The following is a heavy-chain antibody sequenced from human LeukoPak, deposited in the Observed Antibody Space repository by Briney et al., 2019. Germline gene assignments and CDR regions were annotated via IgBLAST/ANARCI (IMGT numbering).Heavy chain of an antibody. CDR1: GFTFSSYA. Sequence: PGGSLRLSCAASGFTFSSYAMSWVRQAPGKGLEWVSVISGSGGTTYYADSVKGRFTISRDNSKNTLYLQMNSLRAEDTAVYYCARDRSISGVVTIDFWGQGTLVTVSS. J-gene: IGHJ4*02. D-gene: IGHD3-3*01. CDR3: ARDRSISGVVTIDF. V-gene: IGHV3-23*01. CDR2: ISGSGGTT.